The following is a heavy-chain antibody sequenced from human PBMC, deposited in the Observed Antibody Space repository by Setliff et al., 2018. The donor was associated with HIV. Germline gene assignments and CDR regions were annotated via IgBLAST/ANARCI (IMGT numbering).Heavy chain of an antibody. J-gene: IGHJ4*02. CDR1: GDTFSSYV. Sequence: SVQVSCKASGDTFSSYVISWVRQAPGQGLEWMGGIIPIFGTPNYAQRFQGRVTITTDESTSTAYMDLSSLRSEDTAVYYCARGDYYGSGNYPPPYYFDYWGQGTLVTVS. CDR2: IIPIFGTP. CDR3: ARGDYYGSGNYPPPYYFDY. D-gene: IGHD3-10*01. V-gene: IGHV1-69*05.